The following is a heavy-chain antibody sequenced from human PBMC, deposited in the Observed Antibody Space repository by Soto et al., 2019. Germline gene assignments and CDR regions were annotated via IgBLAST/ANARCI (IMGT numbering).Heavy chain of an antibody. CDR1: GFTFSSYG. D-gene: IGHD1-26*01. J-gene: IGHJ3*02. V-gene: IGHV3-33*01. CDR2: IWYDGSNK. CDR3: ARDRGVGAPVGAFDI. Sequence: ESGGGVVQPGRSLRLSCAASGFTFSSYGMHWVRQAPGKGLEWVAVIWYDGSNKYYADSVKGRFTISRDNSKNTLYLQMNSLRAEDTAVYYCARDRGVGAPVGAFDIWGQGTMVTVSS.